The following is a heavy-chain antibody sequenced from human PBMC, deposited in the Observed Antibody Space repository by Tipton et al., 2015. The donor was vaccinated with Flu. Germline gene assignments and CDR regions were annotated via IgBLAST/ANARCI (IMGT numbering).Heavy chain of an antibody. CDR2: IRPSGST. D-gene: IGHD6-19*01. CDR1: GGSFSEYN. Sequence: TLSLTCTVYGGSFSEYNWGWVRQSPGTGLEWIGEIRPSGSTNYSPSPKSRVTMSEDTSKNQFSLRLNSVTAADTAVYYCARLPRYSSGWGRYFDLWGRGTLVTVSS. CDR3: ARLPRYSSGWGRYFDL. V-gene: IGHV4-34*01. J-gene: IGHJ2*01.